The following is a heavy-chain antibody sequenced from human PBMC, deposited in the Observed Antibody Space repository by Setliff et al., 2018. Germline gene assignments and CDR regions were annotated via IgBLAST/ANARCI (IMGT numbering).Heavy chain of an antibody. Sequence: SETLSLTCNVSGDSISSYYWSWIRQPPGKGLEWIGYISYSGSTNYNPSLKSRVTISVDTSKNQFSLKLSSVTAADTAVYYCARGLNKYYYDSSGYPLDPFQHWGQGTLVTVPS. V-gene: IGHV4-59*01. J-gene: IGHJ1*01. CDR3: ARGLNKYYYDSSGYPLDPFQH. D-gene: IGHD3-22*01. CDR1: GDSISSYY. CDR2: ISYSGST.